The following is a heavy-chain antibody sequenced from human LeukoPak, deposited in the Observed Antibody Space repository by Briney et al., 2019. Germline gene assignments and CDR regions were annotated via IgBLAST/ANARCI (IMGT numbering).Heavy chain of an antibody. CDR3: ARLPGYGDYGNWCFDL. V-gene: IGHV4-39*07. CDR1: SDFFRSVTDY. Sequence: PSETLSLTCTVSSDFFRSVTDYWAWIRQPPGKGLEWIASGDYSGGTYYNPSLESRVAISADMSKNQISLKLSSVTAADTALYYCARLPGYGDYGNWCFDLWGRGTLVTVSS. CDR2: GDYSGGT. D-gene: IGHD4-17*01. J-gene: IGHJ2*01.